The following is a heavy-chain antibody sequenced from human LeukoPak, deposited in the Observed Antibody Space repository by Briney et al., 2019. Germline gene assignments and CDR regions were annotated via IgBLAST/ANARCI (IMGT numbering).Heavy chain of an antibody. J-gene: IGHJ3*01. Sequence: ASVKVSCRASGGTFSSYVINWVRQAPGQGLEWMGGIIPIFGTANYAQKFQGRVTITADKSTSTAYMELRSLTYDDTAVYYCARAGYCGDGGCRGGSAFDVWGQGTMVTVSS. V-gene: IGHV1-69*06. CDR2: IIPIFGTA. D-gene: IGHD2-15*01. CDR3: ARAGYCGDGGCRGGSAFDV. CDR1: GGTFSSYV.